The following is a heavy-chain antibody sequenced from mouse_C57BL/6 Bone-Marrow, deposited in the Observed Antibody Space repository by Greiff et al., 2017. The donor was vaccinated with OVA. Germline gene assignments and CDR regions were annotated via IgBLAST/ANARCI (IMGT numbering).Heavy chain of an antibody. D-gene: IGHD1-1*01. CDR2: IDPANGNT. V-gene: IGHV14-3*01. Sequence: EVKLVESVAELVRPGASVKLSCTASGFNIKNTYMHWVKQRPEQGLEWIGRIDPANGNTKYAPKFQGKATITADTSSNTAYLQLSSLTSEDTAIYYCARRGWITTVVGDYWGQGTTLTVSS. J-gene: IGHJ2*01. CDR3: ARRGWITTVVGDY. CDR1: GFNIKNTY.